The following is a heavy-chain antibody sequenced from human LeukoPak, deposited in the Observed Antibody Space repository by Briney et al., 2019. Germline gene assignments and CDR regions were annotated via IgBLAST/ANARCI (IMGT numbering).Heavy chain of an antibody. CDR3: AKGSSSGRPYFFDY. J-gene: IGHJ4*02. CDR2: ISGGSVGAT. CDR1: GFTFRSYT. V-gene: IGHV3-23*01. D-gene: IGHD3-3*01. Sequence: GGSLRLSCAASGFTFRSYTMTWVRQAPGKGLDWFSAISGGSVGATYYADAVKGRFTISRDNSRTTLYLEMNSLRAEDTAVYYCAKGSSSGRPYFFDYWGQGSLVAVSS.